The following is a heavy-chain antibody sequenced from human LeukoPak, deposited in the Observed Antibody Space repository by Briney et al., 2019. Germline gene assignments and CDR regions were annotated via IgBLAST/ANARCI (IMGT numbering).Heavy chain of an antibody. CDR2: ISWNSGSI. Sequence: GGSLRLSCAASGFTFDDYAMHWVRQAPGKGLEWVSGISWNSGSIGYADSVKGRFTISRDSAKNSLYLQMNSLRAEDTALYYCAKGGYYDSSGYSLWDTYYFDYWGQGTLVTVSS. CDR1: GFTFDDYA. D-gene: IGHD3-22*01. J-gene: IGHJ4*02. CDR3: AKGGYYDSSGYSLWDTYYFDY. V-gene: IGHV3-9*01.